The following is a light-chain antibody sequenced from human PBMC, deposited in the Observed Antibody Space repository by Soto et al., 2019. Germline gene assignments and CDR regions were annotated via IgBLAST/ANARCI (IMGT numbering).Light chain of an antibody. J-gene: IGKJ1*01. CDR1: QSVSSSY. CDR2: GAS. CDR3: QQYGSSRT. V-gene: IGKV3-20*01. Sequence: EIVLTQSPGTLSLSPGERATLSCRASQSVSSSYLAWYQQKPGQAPRLLIDGASSRATGIPDRFSGSGSGTDFTLTISRLEPEDFAVYYCQQYGSSRTFGQGTQVDIK.